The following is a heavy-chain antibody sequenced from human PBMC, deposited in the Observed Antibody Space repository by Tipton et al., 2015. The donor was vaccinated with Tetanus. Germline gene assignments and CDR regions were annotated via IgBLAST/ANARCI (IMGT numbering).Heavy chain of an antibody. D-gene: IGHD3-10*01. J-gene: IGHJ6*02. CDR1: GGTFNNYF. Sequence: GLVKPSETLSLTCGVYGGTFNNYFWTWIRQPPGKGLEWIGEINYDGSTNYSPSTKSRVTLSLDTTKKQVSLKLSSVTAADTAVYYCARGDYYGSGTYDDWGQGTTVTVPS. CDR2: INYDGST. CDR3: ARGDYYGSGTYDD. V-gene: IGHV4-34*01.